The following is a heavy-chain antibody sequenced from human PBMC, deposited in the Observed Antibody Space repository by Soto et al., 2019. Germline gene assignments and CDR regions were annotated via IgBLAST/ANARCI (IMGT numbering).Heavy chain of an antibody. CDR1: GLIFSSVA. CDR3: ARYIPGVRYYGMDV. V-gene: IGHV3-23*01. D-gene: IGHD2-2*01. J-gene: IGHJ6*01. Sequence: PEGSLRLSWAASGLIFSSVAIKWVRQAPGKGLEWVSLIVESGTPTYAVDSVKGRFTMSRANSGNTLFLEMYSLRAEDTAVYYCARYIPGVRYYGMDVWGQGTTVNVSS. CDR2: IVESGTPT.